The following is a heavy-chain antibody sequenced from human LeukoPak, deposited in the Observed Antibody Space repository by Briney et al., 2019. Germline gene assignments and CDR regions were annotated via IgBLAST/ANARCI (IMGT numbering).Heavy chain of an antibody. Sequence: GGSLRLSCAASGFIFNRYAMSGFRQAPGKGLDWVATINDSGYNKHYAASVKGRFTIPRDNSKNTLYLQINSLRAEDTAVYYCGKGTVAGTWGNNWFDPWGQGTRVTVSS. CDR1: GFIFNRYA. J-gene: IGHJ5*02. CDR3: GKGTVAGTWGNNWFDP. V-gene: IGHV3-23*01. D-gene: IGHD3-16*01. CDR2: INDSGYNK.